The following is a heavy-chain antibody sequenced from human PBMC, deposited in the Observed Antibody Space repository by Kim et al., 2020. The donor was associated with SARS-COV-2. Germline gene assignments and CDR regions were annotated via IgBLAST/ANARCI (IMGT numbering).Heavy chain of an antibody. D-gene: IGHD3-22*01. V-gene: IGHV1-69*04. CDR3: AKLPEPIVVVRKWAFDI. CDR1: GGTFSSYA. CDR2: IIPILGIA. J-gene: IGHJ3*02. Sequence: SVKVSCKASGGTFSSYAISWVRQAPGQGLEWMGRIIPILGIANYAQKFQGRVTITADKSTSTAYMELSSLRSEDTAVYYCAKLPEPIVVVRKWAFDIWGQGTMVTVSS.